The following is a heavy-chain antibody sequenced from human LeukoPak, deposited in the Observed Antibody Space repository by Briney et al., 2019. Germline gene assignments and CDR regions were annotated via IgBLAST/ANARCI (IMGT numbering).Heavy chain of an antibody. CDR1: GGSISSGDYY. V-gene: IGHV4-30-4*01. CDR3: ARGPLYAVAGTLFDY. CDR2: IYYSGST. D-gene: IGHD6-19*01. Sequence: SETLSLTCTVSGGSISSGDYYWSWIRQLPGKGLEWIGYIYYSGSTYYNPSLKSRVTISVDTSKNQFSLKLSSVTAADTAVYYCARGPLYAVAGTLFDYWGQGTLVTVSS. J-gene: IGHJ4*02.